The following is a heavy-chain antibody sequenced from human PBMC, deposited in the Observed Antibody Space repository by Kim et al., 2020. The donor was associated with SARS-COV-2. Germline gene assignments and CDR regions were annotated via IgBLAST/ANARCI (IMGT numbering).Heavy chain of an antibody. CDR1: GGTFSDYG. CDR3: ARAPGDYFDY. J-gene: IGHJ4*02. D-gene: IGHD4-17*01. CDR2: IIPMFGIA. Sequence: SVKVSCKASGGTFSDYGIYWVRQAPGQGLESLGRIIPMFGIANYAQKFQGRVTITADKSTGTAYMELSSLRSEDTAVYFCARAPGDYFDYWGQGTLVTVSS. V-gene: IGHV1-69*04.